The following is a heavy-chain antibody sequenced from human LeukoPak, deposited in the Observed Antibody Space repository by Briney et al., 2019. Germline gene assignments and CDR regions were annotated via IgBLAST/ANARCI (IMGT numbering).Heavy chain of an antibody. V-gene: IGHV3-30-3*01. D-gene: IGHD3-3*01. CDR2: ISYDGSNK. CDR3: AREYYDFWSGYQFSYYYYGMDV. J-gene: IGHJ6*02. Sequence: GRSLRLSCAASGFTFSSYAMHWVRQAPGKGLEWVAVISYDGSNKYYADSVKGRFTISRDNSKNTLYLQMNSLRAEDTAVYYCAREYYDFWSGYQFSYYYYGMDVWGQGTTVTVSS. CDR1: GFTFSSYA.